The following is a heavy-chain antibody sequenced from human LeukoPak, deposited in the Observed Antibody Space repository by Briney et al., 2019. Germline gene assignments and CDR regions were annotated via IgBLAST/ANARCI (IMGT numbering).Heavy chain of an antibody. V-gene: IGHV3-23*01. D-gene: IGHD2-2*03. CDR1: GFPFSSYA. CDR3: ARDSGYCSSTSCYADWFDP. J-gene: IGHJ5*02. CDR2: IGGSGSRT. Sequence: PGGSLRLSCVASGFPFSSYAMTWVRQAPGKGLEWVSAIGGSGSRTYSADSVKGRFTIYRDNSKNTLYLQMNSLRAEDTAVYYCARDSGYCSSTSCYADWFDPWGQGTLVTVSS.